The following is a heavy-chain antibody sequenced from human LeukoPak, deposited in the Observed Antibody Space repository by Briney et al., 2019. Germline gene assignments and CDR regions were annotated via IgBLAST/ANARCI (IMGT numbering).Heavy chain of an antibody. D-gene: IGHD3-16*01. V-gene: IGHV4-39*01. CDR3: ARRSWVWFDP. CDR1: GGSISSSSYY. Sequence: SETLSLTCTVSGGSISSSSYYWGWIRQPPGTGLEWIGSIYYSGSTYYNPSLKSRVTISVDTSKNQFSLKLSSVTAADTAVYYCARRSWVWFDPWGQGTLVTVSS. CDR2: IYYSGST. J-gene: IGHJ5*02.